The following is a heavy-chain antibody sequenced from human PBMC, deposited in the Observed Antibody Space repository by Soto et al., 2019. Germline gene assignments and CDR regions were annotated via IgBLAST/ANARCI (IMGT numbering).Heavy chain of an antibody. CDR1: GFSFGDYA. CDR3: SRLPRNNRGAPVDY. Sequence: EVQLVESGGGLEHPGRSLRLSCTASGFSFGDYAIIWFRQAPGKGPEWVGLITSKRYGGATEYAASGRGRFTISRDDSKSIAYLQMNSLKIDDTAVYHCSRLPRNNRGAPVDYWGQGPQVTVSS. CDR2: ITSKRYGGAT. J-gene: IGHJ4*02. V-gene: IGHV3-49*03. D-gene: IGHD3-10*01.